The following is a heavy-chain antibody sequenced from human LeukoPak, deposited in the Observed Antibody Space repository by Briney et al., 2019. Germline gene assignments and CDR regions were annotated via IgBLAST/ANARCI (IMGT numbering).Heavy chain of an antibody. CDR2: IYTSGST. V-gene: IGHV4-61*02. J-gene: IGHJ6*02. CDR3: ARGVWCSGGSCYFDYYGMDV. CDR1: GGSISSGSYY. D-gene: IGHD2-15*01. Sequence: SETLSLTCTVSGGSISSGSYYWSWIRQPAGKGLEWIGRIYTSGSTNCNPSLKSRVTISVDTSKNQFSLKLSSVTAADTAVYYCARGVWCSGGSCYFDYYGMDVWGQGTTVTVSS.